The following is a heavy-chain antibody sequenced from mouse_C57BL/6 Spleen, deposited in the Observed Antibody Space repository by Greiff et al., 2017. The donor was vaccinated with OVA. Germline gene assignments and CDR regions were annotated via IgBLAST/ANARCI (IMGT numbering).Heavy chain of an antibody. CDR2: IRLKSDNYAT. D-gene: IGHD1-1*01. CDR1: GFTFSNYW. CDR3: TGSSNFDY. J-gene: IGHJ2*01. Sequence: DVKLVESGGGLVQPGGSMKLSCVASGFTFSNYWMNWVRQSPEKGLEWVAQIRLKSDNYATHYAESVKGRFTISRDDSKSSVYLQMNNLRAEDTGIYYCTGSSNFDYWGQGTTLTVSS. V-gene: IGHV6-3*01.